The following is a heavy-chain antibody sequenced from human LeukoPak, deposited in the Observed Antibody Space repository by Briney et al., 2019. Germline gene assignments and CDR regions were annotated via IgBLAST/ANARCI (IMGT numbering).Heavy chain of an antibody. CDR1: GFTFDDYA. V-gene: IGHV3-9*01. J-gene: IGHJ3*02. Sequence: HPGRSLRLSCAASGFTFDDYAMRWVRQTGKGLEWVSGISWNSDSVGYADSVQGRFTTSRDNAKNSLYLQMNSLRTEDTALYYCAKGDTTGWSVSAFDIWGRGTMVTVSS. CDR3: AKGDTTGWSVSAFDI. D-gene: IGHD1-26*01. CDR2: ISWNSDSV.